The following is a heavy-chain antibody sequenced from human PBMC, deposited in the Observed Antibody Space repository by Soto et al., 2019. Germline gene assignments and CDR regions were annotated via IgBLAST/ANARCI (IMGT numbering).Heavy chain of an antibody. CDR1: GGSISSYY. V-gene: IGHV4-59*12. CDR2: IYYSGST. CDR3: ARVGGSGRYGLAAFDI. D-gene: IGHD3-10*01. J-gene: IGHJ3*02. Sequence: TLSLTCTVSGGSISSYYWSWIRQPPGKGLEWIGYIYYSGSTYYNPSLKSRVTISVDTSKNQFSLKLSSVTAADTAVYYCARVGGSGRYGLAAFDIWGQGTMVTVSS.